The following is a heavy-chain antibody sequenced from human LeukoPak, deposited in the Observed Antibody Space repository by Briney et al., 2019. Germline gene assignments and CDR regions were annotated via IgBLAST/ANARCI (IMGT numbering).Heavy chain of an antibody. Sequence: PGGSLRLSCAASGFTFSSYWMSWVRQAPGKGLEWVANIKQDGSEKYYVDSVKGRFTISRDIAKNSLYLQMNSLRAEDTAVYYCAGVRAGYYDSISRFASDIWGQGTVVTVSS. CDR3: AGVRAGYYDSISRFASDI. J-gene: IGHJ3*02. CDR2: IKQDGSEK. D-gene: IGHD3-22*01. V-gene: IGHV3-7*01. CDR1: GFTFSSYW.